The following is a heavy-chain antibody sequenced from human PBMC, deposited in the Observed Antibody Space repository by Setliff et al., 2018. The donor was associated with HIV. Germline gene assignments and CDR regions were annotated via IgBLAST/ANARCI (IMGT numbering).Heavy chain of an antibody. J-gene: IGHJ4*02. D-gene: IGHD2-2*01. Sequence: SETLSLTCAVYGGSFSGYFWTWIRQPPQKRLEWIGEINHSGNTNYNPSLKSRVTISVDTSKNQFTLNLNSVTAADTAVYYCATHCTSTSCYSAGLDYWGQGTLVTVSS. CDR1: GGSFSGYF. CDR2: INHSGNT. CDR3: ATHCTSTSCYSAGLDY. V-gene: IGHV4-34*01.